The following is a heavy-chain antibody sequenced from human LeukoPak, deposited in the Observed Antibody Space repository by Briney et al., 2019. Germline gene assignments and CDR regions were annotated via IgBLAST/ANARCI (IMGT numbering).Heavy chain of an antibody. Sequence: SQTLSLTCTVSGGSVSSGDYYWSWIRHPPGKGLEWLGYINYSGYTLYNPSLRSRVTISIDTSKNHFYLKVSSVTAADTAVYYCARDRGYSYGPFDYWGQGTLVTVSS. CDR3: ARDRGYSYGPFDY. CDR1: GGSVSSGDYY. J-gene: IGHJ4*02. V-gene: IGHV4-30-4*01. CDR2: INYSGYT. D-gene: IGHD5-18*01.